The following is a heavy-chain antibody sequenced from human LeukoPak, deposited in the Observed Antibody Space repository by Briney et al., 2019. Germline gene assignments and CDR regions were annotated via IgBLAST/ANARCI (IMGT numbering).Heavy chain of an antibody. CDR2: IYYSGST. Sequence: SETLSLTCTVSGGSINSSSYYWGWIRQPPGKGLEWIGSIYYSGSTYYNPSLKSRVTISVDTSKNQFSLKLSSVTAADTAVYYCARGPPNIAVAGTSRLRYYFDYWGQGTLVTVSS. CDR3: ARGPPNIAVAGTSRLRYYFDY. CDR1: GGSINSSSYY. D-gene: IGHD6-19*01. J-gene: IGHJ4*02. V-gene: IGHV4-39*07.